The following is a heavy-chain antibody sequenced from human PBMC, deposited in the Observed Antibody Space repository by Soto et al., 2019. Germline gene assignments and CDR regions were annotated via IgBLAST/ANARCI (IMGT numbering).Heavy chain of an antibody. Sequence: GWSLRLSCASSVFTFISYWMHWVRQAPGKGLVWVSRINSDGSSTSYADSVKGRFTISRDNAKNTLYLQMNSLRAEDTAVYYCARALSSYDPNWFDPWGQGTLVTVSS. CDR1: VFTFISYW. D-gene: IGHD5-18*01. CDR2: INSDGSST. J-gene: IGHJ5*02. CDR3: ARALSSYDPNWFDP. V-gene: IGHV3-74*01.